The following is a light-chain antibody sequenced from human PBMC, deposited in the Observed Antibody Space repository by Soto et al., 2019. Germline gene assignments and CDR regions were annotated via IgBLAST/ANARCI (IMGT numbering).Light chain of an antibody. Sequence: EIVLTQSPATVSLSRGERVTLSCRASQYVNIYLAWYQQKPGQAPRLLIYDASNRATGVPARFSGSGSGTDFTLTISSLEFEDFAVYYCQQRANWPLTFGGGTKVDIK. CDR1: QYVNIY. V-gene: IGKV3-11*01. J-gene: IGKJ4*01. CDR3: QQRANWPLT. CDR2: DAS.